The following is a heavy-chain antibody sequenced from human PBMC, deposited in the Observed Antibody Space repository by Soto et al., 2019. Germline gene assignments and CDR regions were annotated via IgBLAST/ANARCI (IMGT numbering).Heavy chain of an antibody. Sequence: HPGGSLRLSCAASGFTFSSYWMHWVRQAPGKGLVWVSRINSDGSSTSYADSVKGRFTISRDNAKNTLYLQMNSLRAEDTAVYYCARVGMAKGAFDIWGQGTMVTVSS. V-gene: IGHV3-74*01. CDR2: INSDGSST. J-gene: IGHJ3*02. CDR1: GFTFSSYW. D-gene: IGHD3-10*01. CDR3: ARVGMAKGAFDI.